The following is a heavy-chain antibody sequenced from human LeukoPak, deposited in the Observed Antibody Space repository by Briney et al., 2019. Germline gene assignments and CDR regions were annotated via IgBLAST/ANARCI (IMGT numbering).Heavy chain of an antibody. J-gene: IGHJ4*02. D-gene: IGHD6-25*01. V-gene: IGHV1-46*01. Sequence: ASVKVSCKASGYTFTNYYILWMRQAPGQGLEWVGIINLNAVTTRYAQKFQGRITVTRDTSTSTVFMELSSLRSEDTAVYFCAREGAAEAKNFDYWGQGTLVIVSS. CDR1: GYTFTNYY. CDR3: AREGAAEAKNFDY. CDR2: INLNAVTT.